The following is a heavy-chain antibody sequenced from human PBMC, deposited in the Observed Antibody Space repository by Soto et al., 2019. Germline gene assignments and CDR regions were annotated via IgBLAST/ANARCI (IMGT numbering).Heavy chain of an antibody. CDR1: GFTFSDFE. CDR3: ARRTGTAPRFDF. J-gene: IGHJ4*02. Sequence: QVQLVESGGGVVQPGRSLRLSCSASGFTFSDFEMYWIRQAPGKGLDWVSFISYDGSNQYYAGSVKGRFTNSRDNSKNTLFLLMSSLRPEATAVYFCARRTGTAPRFDFWGQGTLVTVSS. D-gene: IGHD1-7*01. V-gene: IGHV3-30-3*01. CDR2: ISYDGSNQ.